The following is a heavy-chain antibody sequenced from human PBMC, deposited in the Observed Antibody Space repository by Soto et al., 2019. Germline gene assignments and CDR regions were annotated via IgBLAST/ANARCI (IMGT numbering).Heavy chain of an antibody. CDR1: GGSISSGDYY. D-gene: IGHD6-19*01. CDR2: IYYSGST. J-gene: IGHJ5*02. CDR3: ARDLGSGPDGWFDP. V-gene: IGHV4-30-4*01. Sequence: QVQLQESGPGLVKPSQTLSLTCTVSGGSISSGDYYWSWIRQPPGKGLEWIGYIYYSGSTYYNPSLKSRVTXXVXTXXNQFSLKLSSVTAADTAVYYCARDLGSGPDGWFDPWGQGTLVTVSS.